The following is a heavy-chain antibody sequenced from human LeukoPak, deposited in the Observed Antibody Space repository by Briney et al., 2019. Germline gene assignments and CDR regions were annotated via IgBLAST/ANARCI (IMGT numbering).Heavy chain of an antibody. Sequence: GGSLRLSYAASGFTFSSYGMHWVRQAPGKGLEWVAVIWYDGSNKYYADSVKGRFTISRDNSKNTLYLQMNSLRAEDTAVYYCARGKSSDYDILTGKNWFDPWGQGTLVTVSS. CDR2: IWYDGSNK. CDR1: GFTFSSYG. D-gene: IGHD3-9*01. J-gene: IGHJ5*02. CDR3: ARGKSSDYDILTGKNWFDP. V-gene: IGHV3-33*01.